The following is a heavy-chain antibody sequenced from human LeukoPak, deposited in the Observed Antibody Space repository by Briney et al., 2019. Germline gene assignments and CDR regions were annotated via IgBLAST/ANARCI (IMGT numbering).Heavy chain of an antibody. Sequence: GASVKVSCKASGYTFTSYYMHWVRQAPGQGLEWMGKINPSGGSTSYAQKFQGRVTMTRDTSTSTVYMELSSLRSEDTAVYYCARLGVHYDFWSGYYGDFDYWGQGTLVTVSS. CDR2: INPSGGST. D-gene: IGHD3-3*01. CDR1: GYTFTSYY. CDR3: ARLGVHYDFWSGYYGDFDY. J-gene: IGHJ4*02. V-gene: IGHV1-46*01.